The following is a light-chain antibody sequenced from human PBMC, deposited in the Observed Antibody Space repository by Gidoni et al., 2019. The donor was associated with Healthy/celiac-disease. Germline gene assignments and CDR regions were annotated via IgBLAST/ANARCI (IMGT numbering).Light chain of an antibody. V-gene: IGKV3-20*01. CDR1: QSVSSSY. J-gene: IGKJ1*01. Sequence: EIVLTQTPGTLSWSPGERATLSCRASQSVSSSYLAWYQQKPGQAPRLLIYGASSRATGIPDRFSGSGSGTDFTLTISRLEPEDFAVYYCQQYGSSPETFXXXTKVEIK. CDR2: GAS. CDR3: QQYGSSPET.